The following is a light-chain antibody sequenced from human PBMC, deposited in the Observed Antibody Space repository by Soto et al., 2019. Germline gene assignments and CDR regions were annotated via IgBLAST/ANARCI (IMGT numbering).Light chain of an antibody. J-gene: IGKJ2*01. V-gene: IGKV1-13*02. CDR1: QGISSA. CDR3: QQFNSYPQA. CDR2: DAS. Sequence: AIQLTQSPSSLSASVGDRVTITCRASQGISSALAWYQQKPGKAPKLLFYDASSLESGVPTRFSCSGSGTDFTLSISSLQPEDFATYYCQQFNSYPQAFGQGTKLEIK.